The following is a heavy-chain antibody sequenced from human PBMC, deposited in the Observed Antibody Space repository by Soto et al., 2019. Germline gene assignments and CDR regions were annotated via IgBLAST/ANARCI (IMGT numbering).Heavy chain of an antibody. CDR2: IIPLFRTP. V-gene: IGHV1-69*12. D-gene: IGHD4-4*01. Sequence: QVQLVQSGAEMQEPGSSVKVSCKTSGGTFSSSAISWLRQAPGQGLEWMGGIIPLFRTPDSAQKFQGRVTIAADESTSTAYMELSSLRSEDTAVYYCARDNDRLQLGGNYHYILDVWGQGTTITVSS. CDR1: GGTFSSSA. CDR3: ARDNDRLQLGGNYHYILDV. J-gene: IGHJ6*02.